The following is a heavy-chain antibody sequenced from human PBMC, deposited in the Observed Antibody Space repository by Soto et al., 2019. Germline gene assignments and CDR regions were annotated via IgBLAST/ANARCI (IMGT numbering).Heavy chain of an antibody. D-gene: IGHD4-17*01. V-gene: IGHV2-5*02. Sequence: SPAKPVNPTHTLTLTCTLSAVSLTTRGLGGGWIRQPPGKALEWLALIYWDDDKRYSPSLKSRLTITEDTSKNQVVLTMTNMDPVDTATYYCAHRQRTVYFDYWGQGTLVTVSS. CDR3: AHRQRTVYFDY. J-gene: IGHJ4*02. CDR2: IYWDDDK. CDR1: AVSLTTRGLG.